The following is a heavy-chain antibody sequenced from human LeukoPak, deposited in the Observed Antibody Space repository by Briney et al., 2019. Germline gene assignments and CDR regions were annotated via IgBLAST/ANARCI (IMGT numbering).Heavy chain of an antibody. Sequence: PGGSLRLSCAASGFTFSHYSMNWVRQAPGKGLEWVSFISSSSSYIYYADSVKGRFTISRDNAKNSLYLQVNSLRAEDTAVYYCARGNDYYDSSGYYYWGQGTLVTVSS. J-gene: IGHJ4*02. V-gene: IGHV3-21*01. CDR3: ARGNDYYDSSGYYY. CDR2: ISSSSSYI. CDR1: GFTFSHYS. D-gene: IGHD3-22*01.